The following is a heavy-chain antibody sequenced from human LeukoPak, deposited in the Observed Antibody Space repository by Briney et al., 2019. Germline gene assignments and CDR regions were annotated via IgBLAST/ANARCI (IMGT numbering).Heavy chain of an antibody. CDR2: ISGSGGGT. V-gene: IGHV3-23*01. CDR1: GFTFNNYA. D-gene: IGHD2-15*01. Sequence: GGSLRLSCAASGFTFNNYAMNWVRQAPGKGLEWVSAISGSGGGTYYADSVKGRFTISRDNSKNTLYLQMNSLRAEDTAVYYCAKGIDCSGGSCYSASSFGVNYWGQGTLVTVSS. CDR3: AKGIDCSGGSCYSASSFGVNY. J-gene: IGHJ4*02.